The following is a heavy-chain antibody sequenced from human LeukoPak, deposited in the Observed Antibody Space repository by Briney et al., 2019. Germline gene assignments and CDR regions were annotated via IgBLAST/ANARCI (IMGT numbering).Heavy chain of an antibody. CDR2: ISSSSSYI. CDR1: GFTFSSYS. Sequence: GGSLRLSCAASGFTFSSYSMHWVRQAPGKGLEWVSSISSSSSYIYYADSVKGRFTISRDNAKNSLYLQMNSLRAEDTAVYYCAILMTTVSLFDYWGQGTLVTVSS. CDR3: AILMTTVSLFDY. J-gene: IGHJ4*02. V-gene: IGHV3-21*01. D-gene: IGHD4-17*01.